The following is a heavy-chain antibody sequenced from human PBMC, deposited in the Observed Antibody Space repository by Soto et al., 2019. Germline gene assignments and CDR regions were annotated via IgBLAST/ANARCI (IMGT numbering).Heavy chain of an antibody. CDR3: ARVFFRLFAFDI. J-gene: IGHJ3*02. CDR1: GYTFTTYG. CDR2: ISAYNGNT. V-gene: IGHV1-18*01. D-gene: IGHD3-22*01. Sequence: QVQLVQSGGEVKKPGASVKVSCKASGYTFTTYGISWVRQAPGQGLEWMGWISAYNGNTSYAQKLQGRVTMTTDTSTSTAYMELRSLRSDHTAVYYCARVFFRLFAFDIWGQGTMVTVSS.